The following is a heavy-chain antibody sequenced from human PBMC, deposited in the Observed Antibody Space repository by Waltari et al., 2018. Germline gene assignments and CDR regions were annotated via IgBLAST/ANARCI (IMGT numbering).Heavy chain of an antibody. CDR2: IYYSGST. CDR3: ARDLGSEGYYYMDV. Sequence: QLQLQESGPGLVKPSETLSLTCTDSGGSISSSSYYWGWIRQPPGKGLEWIGSIYYSGSTYYNPSLKSRVTISVDTSKNQFSLKLSSVTAADTAVYYCARDLGSEGYYYMDVWGKGTTVTISS. CDR1: GGSISSSSYY. J-gene: IGHJ6*03. V-gene: IGHV4-39*07. D-gene: IGHD2-15*01.